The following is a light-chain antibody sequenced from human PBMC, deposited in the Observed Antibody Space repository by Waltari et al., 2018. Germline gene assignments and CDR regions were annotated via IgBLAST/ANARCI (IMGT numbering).Light chain of an antibody. V-gene: IGLV1-51*02. CDR1: SPHIGSNY. Sequence: QSVLTQPPSVSAAPGQRVTISCSGGSPHIGSNYVSWYRQFPGTAPKLLIYENSERPSGIPGRFSGSKSGTSATLDITGLQAGDEADYYCGTWDSSLSGAVFGGGTHLTVL. J-gene: IGLJ7*01. CDR2: ENS. CDR3: GTWDSSLSGAV.